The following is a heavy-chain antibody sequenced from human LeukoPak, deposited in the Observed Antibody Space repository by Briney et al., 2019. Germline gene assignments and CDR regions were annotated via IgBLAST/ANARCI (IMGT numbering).Heavy chain of an antibody. Sequence: SETLSLTCTVSGGSISIYYWSWIRQPPGKGLEWIGYIYYRGSTNYDPSLKSRVTISVDTSKNQFSLKLSSVTAADTAVYYCARDRGQQWDFDYWGQGTLVTVSS. J-gene: IGHJ4*02. V-gene: IGHV4-59*01. CDR3: ARDRGQQWDFDY. D-gene: IGHD6-19*01. CDR2: IYYRGST. CDR1: GGSISIYY.